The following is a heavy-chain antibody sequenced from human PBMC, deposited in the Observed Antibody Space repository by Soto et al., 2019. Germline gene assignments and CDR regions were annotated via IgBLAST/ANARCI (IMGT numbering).Heavy chain of an antibody. Sequence: QVQLMQSGAEVKKPGASVKVSCKASGYTFTSYGISWVRQGPGQGLEWMGWISAYNGNTNYAQKFQGRVTMTTDTSPSTAYMELRSLKSDDTAVYYCARGEESRYYYGMDVWGQGTTVTVSS. J-gene: IGHJ6*02. CDR1: GYTFTSYG. CDR3: ARGEESRYYYGMDV. D-gene: IGHD2-15*01. V-gene: IGHV1-18*01. CDR2: ISAYNGNT.